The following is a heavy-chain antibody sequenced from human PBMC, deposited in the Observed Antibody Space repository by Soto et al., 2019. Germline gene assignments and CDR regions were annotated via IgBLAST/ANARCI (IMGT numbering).Heavy chain of an antibody. J-gene: IGHJ6*01. CDR3: AKERVVTATRAYYYYYYGMDV. CDR1: GFTFSSYG. Sequence: QVQLVESGGGVVQPGRSLRLSCAASGFTFSSYGMHWVRQAPGKGLEWVAVISYDGSNKYYADSVKGRFTISRDNSKNTLYLQMNSLRAEDTAVYYCAKERVVTATRAYYYYYYGMDVW. D-gene: IGHD2-21*02. V-gene: IGHV3-30*18. CDR2: ISYDGSNK.